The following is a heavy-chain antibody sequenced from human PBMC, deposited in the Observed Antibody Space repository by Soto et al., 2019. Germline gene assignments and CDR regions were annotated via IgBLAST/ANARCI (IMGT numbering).Heavy chain of an antibody. V-gene: IGHV1-8*01. CDR3: ARAPPSITMIGDRFDP. CDR1: GYTFTSYD. J-gene: IGHJ5*02. D-gene: IGHD3-22*01. Sequence: ASVKVSCKASGYTFTSYDINWVRQATGQGLEWMGWMNPNSGNTGYAQKFQGRVTMTRNTSISTAYMELSSLRSEDTAVYYCARAPPSITMIGDRFDPWGQGTLVTVSS. CDR2: MNPNSGNT.